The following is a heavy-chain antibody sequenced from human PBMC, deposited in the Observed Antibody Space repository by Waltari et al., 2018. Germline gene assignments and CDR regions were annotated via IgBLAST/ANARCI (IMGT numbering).Heavy chain of an antibody. V-gene: IGHV3-7*03. D-gene: IGHD5-18*01. CDR2: IKQDGSEK. J-gene: IGHJ4*02. Sequence: EVQLVESGGGLVQPGGSLRLSCADSGFTFSNYWMSWVRQAPGKGLEWVANIKQDGSEKDYVDSVKGRFTISRDNAKNSLYLQMNSLRAEDTAVYYCGRDRGYGQSDSWGQGTLVTVSS. CDR1: GFTFSNYW. CDR3: GRDRGYGQSDS.